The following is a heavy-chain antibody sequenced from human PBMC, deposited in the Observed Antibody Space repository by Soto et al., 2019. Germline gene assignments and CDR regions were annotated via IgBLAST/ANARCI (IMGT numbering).Heavy chain of an antibody. CDR2: ISYDGSNK. Sequence: QVQLVESGGGVVQPGRSLRLSCAASGFTFSSYGMHWVRQAPGKGLEWVAVISYDGSNKYYADSVKGRFTISRDNSKNTLYLQMNSLRAEDTAVYYCAKDGVQTASYWGQGTLVTVSS. V-gene: IGHV3-30*18. D-gene: IGHD1-1*01. J-gene: IGHJ4*02. CDR3: AKDGVQTASY. CDR1: GFTFSSYG.